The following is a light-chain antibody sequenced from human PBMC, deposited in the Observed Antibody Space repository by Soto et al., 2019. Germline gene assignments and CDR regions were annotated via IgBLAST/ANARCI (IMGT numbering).Light chain of an antibody. CDR3: CAHSTSGTHV. V-gene: IGLV2-14*03. CDR1: ASDVGAYKY. J-gene: IGLJ1*01. Sequence: QSVLAQPASVSGSPGQSITISCPGTASDVGAYKYVSWHQQHPGKAPKIIIYDVNSRPSGVSSRFSGSKSGNTASLTISGLQTDDEGDYYCCAHSTSGTHVFGTGTKVTVL. CDR2: DVN.